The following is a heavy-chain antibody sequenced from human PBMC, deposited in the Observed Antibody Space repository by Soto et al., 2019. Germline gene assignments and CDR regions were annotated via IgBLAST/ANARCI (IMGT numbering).Heavy chain of an antibody. Sequence: ASVKVSCKTSRYIFNNHSMHWVRQAPGQRLEWMGWIYGGSGNTKYSQKFQGRVTITRDTSANTGYMELTSLRPDDTAIYYCATCDSTMTTVVWFDYWGQGTLVTVSS. CDR3: ATCDSTMTTVVWFDY. D-gene: IGHD4-17*01. CDR2: IYGGSGNT. J-gene: IGHJ4*02. CDR1: RYIFNNHS. V-gene: IGHV1-3*01.